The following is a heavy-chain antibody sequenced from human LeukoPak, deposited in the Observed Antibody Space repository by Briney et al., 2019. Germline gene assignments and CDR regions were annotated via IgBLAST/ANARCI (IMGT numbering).Heavy chain of an antibody. Sequence: PGGSLRLSCAASGFTFSSYWMHWVRQAPGKGLVWVSRINSDGSSTSYADSVKGRFTISRDNAKNTLYLQMNSLRAEDTAVYYCARGGPFYSSGWYDLDYWGQGTLATVSS. CDR2: INSDGSST. CDR3: ARGGPFYSSGWYDLDY. D-gene: IGHD6-19*01. J-gene: IGHJ4*02. V-gene: IGHV3-74*01. CDR1: GFTFSSYW.